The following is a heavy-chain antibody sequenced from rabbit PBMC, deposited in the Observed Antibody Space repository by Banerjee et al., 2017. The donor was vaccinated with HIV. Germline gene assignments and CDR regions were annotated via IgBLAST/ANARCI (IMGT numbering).Heavy chain of an antibody. CDR2: MDTSSDTT. CDR1: GFSFSSTYY. Sequence: QEQLVESGGGLVKPEGSLTLTCTASGFSFSSTYYMYWVRQAPGKGLEWIGCMDTSSDTTYYATWAKGRFTISKTSSTTVTLQMTSLTAADTATYFCVSGGYYSSGWHLWGPGTLVTVS. CDR3: VSGGYYSSGWHL. D-gene: IGHD4-1*01. J-gene: IGHJ6*01. V-gene: IGHV1S45*01.